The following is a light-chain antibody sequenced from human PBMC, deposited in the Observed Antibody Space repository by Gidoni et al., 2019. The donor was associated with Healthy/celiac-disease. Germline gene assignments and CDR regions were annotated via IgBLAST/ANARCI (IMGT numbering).Light chain of an antibody. Sequence: QSALTQPDSVSGSPGQSSTISCTGTSSDVGGYNYVSWYQQHPGKAPKLMIYDVSNRPSGVSNRFSGSKSGNTASLTISGLQAEDEADYYCSSYTSSSTPVVFGGGTKLTVL. CDR3: SSYTSSSTPVV. J-gene: IGLJ2*01. V-gene: IGLV2-14*01. CDR1: SSDVGGYNY. CDR2: DVS.